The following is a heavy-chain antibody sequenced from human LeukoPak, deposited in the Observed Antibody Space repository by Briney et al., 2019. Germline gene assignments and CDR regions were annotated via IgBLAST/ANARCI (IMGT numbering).Heavy chain of an antibody. Sequence: GGSLRLSCTASGFTFSNHAMSWVRQAPGKGLEWVSALSGSGGNTYYADSVKGRFTISRDNSKNTLYLQMNSLRAEDTAKYYCAKVASLCTSTSCVRGGFDYWGQGTLVTVSS. CDR3: AKVASLCTSTSCVRGGFDY. D-gene: IGHD2-2*01. V-gene: IGHV3-23*01. CDR2: LSGSGGNT. CDR1: GFTFSNHA. J-gene: IGHJ4*02.